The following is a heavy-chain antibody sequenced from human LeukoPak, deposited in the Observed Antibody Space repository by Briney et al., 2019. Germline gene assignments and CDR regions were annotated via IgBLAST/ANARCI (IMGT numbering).Heavy chain of an antibody. Sequence: GASVKVSCKASGYTFTSYDINWVRQATGQGLEWMGWMNPNSGNTGYAQKFQGRVTMTRNTSISTAYMELSSLRSEDTAVYYCAREAPDYYDSSGSTLRAFDIWGQGTMVTVSS. D-gene: IGHD3-22*01. J-gene: IGHJ3*02. CDR1: GYTFTSYD. CDR3: AREAPDYYDSSGSTLRAFDI. V-gene: IGHV1-8*01. CDR2: MNPNSGNT.